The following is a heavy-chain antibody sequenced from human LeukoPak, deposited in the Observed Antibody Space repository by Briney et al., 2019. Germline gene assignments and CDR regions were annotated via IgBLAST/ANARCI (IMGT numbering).Heavy chain of an antibody. Sequence: RGSLRLSCAPPGFTLSSNYMRSVRQAPGKGLEWVSVIFIGGSTYYADYAQCRFTFSRENSKKTMYLKLNCPSSEDRAIYYCAKGCVYSSSWPAEYFQHWGQGTLVTVSS. D-gene: IGHD6-13*01. V-gene: IGHV3-66*01. CDR2: IFIGGST. J-gene: IGHJ1*01. CDR3: AKGCVYSSSWPAEYFQH. CDR1: GFTLSSNY.